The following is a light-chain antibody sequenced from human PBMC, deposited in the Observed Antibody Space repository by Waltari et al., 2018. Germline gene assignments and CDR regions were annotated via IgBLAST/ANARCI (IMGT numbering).Light chain of an antibody. CDR2: DIN. J-gene: IGLJ1*01. Sequence: QSALTQTRSVSGSPGQSVTISCAGTSANLGGYTYVSWYQQHPGKAPKVVSYDINKWPSGVPDRFSGSKSGNTASLTISGLQAEDEADYYCCSYEATNTLVFGTGTKVTVL. CDR1: SANLGGYTY. CDR3: CSYEATNTLV. V-gene: IGLV2-11*01.